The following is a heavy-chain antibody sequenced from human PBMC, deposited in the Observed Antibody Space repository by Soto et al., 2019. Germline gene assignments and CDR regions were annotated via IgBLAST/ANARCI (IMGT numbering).Heavy chain of an antibody. Sequence: QVQLVQSGAEVKKPGASVKVSCKASGYTFTSYYMHWVRQAPGQGLEWMGIINPSGGSTSYAQKFQGSVSMTTDTSTSTLYMELSSLRSEDTAVYYCARALVGRVYGMDVWGQGTTVTVSS. CDR2: INPSGGST. CDR1: GYTFTSYY. CDR3: ARALVGRVYGMDV. D-gene: IGHD2-21*01. V-gene: IGHV1-46*03. J-gene: IGHJ6*02.